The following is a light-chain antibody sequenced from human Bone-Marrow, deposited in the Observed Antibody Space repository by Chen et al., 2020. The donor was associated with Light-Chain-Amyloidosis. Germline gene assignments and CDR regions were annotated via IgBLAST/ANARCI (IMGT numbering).Light chain of an antibody. CDR2: DDS. Sequence: SYVLTQPSSVSVAPGQTATIAWGGNNIGSTSVHWYQQTPGQAPLLVVYDDSDLPSGIPDRLSGSNAGTTPTLTISRVEAWEEAEYYCQVWDRSCDRPVFVVGT. CDR1: NIGSTS. CDR3: QVWDRSCDRPV. V-gene: IGLV3-21*02. J-gene: IGLJ3*02.